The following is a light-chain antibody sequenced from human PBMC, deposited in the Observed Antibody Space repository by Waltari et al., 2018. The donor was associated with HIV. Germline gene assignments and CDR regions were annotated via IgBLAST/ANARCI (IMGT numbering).Light chain of an antibody. CDR1: NIGSRG. J-gene: IGLJ2*01. V-gene: IGLV3-21*02. CDR3: QVWESRIEHMV. CDR2: DDS. Sequence: SYVLTPPPSVSVAPAQTARIPCSGNNIGSRGVQWYQHKPGQAPVLVVHDDSDRPSGIPDQFSGSKSGSTATLSISGAEVGDEADYYCQVWESRIEHMVFGGGTKLTVL.